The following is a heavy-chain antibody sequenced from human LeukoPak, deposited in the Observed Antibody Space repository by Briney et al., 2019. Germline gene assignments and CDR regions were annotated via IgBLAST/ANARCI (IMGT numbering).Heavy chain of an antibody. D-gene: IGHD2-15*01. V-gene: IGHV3-7*01. CDR3: AGGQGWHFDL. CDR1: GITFSSLW. J-gene: IGHJ2*01. Sequence: PGGSLRLSCEVSGITFSSLWMSWFRQAPGKGLEWVADIKHDGSEENYVASVKGRFTISRDNAKLYLQMNSLRADDTAVYYCAGGQGWHFDLWGLGTLITVSS. CDR2: IKHDGSEE.